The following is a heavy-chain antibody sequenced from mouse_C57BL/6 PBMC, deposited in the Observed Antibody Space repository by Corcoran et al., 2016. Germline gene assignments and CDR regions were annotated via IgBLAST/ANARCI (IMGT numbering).Heavy chain of an antibody. CDR2: INTYSGVP. V-gene: IGHV9-3*01. Sequence: QIQLVQSGPELKKPGETVKISCKASGYTFTTYGMSWVKQAPGTGLKWMGWINTYSGVPTYADDFKGRFAFSLETSASTAYLQINNLKNEDTATYFCARGTTVVAEYFDVWGTGTTVTVSS. J-gene: IGHJ1*03. D-gene: IGHD1-1*01. CDR3: ARGTTVVAEYFDV. CDR1: GYTFTTYG.